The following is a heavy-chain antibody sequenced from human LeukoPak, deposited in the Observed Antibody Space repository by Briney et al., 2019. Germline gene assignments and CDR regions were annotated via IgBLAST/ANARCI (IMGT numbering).Heavy chain of an antibody. CDR2: ISAYNGNT. J-gene: IGHJ3*02. Sequence: ASVKVSCKASGYTFTSYGISWVRQAPGQGLEWMGWISAYNGNTNYAQKLQGRVTMTTDTSTSTAYMELRSLRSEDTAVYYCATDRGYYDQQAPDAFDIWGQGTMVTVSS. CDR1: GYTFTSYG. D-gene: IGHD3-22*01. CDR3: ATDRGYYDQQAPDAFDI. V-gene: IGHV1-18*01.